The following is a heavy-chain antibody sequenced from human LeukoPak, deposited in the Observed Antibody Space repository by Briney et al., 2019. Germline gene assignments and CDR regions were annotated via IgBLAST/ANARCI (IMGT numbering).Heavy chain of an antibody. CDR1: GFTFSSYA. CDR2: ISGSGGST. J-gene: IGHJ4*02. Sequence: GSLRLSCAASGFTFSSYAMSWVRQAPGKGLEWVSAISGSGGSTYYADSVKGRFTISRDNSKNTLYLQMNSLRAEDTAVYYCAKDGGSYRAGPKWGQGTLVTVSS. CDR3: AKDGGSYRAGPK. V-gene: IGHV3-23*01. D-gene: IGHD1-26*01.